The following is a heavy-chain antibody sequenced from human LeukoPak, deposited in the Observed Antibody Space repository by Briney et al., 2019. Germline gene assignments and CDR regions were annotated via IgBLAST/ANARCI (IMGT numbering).Heavy chain of an antibody. V-gene: IGHV4-38-2*01. CDR2: IYHSGST. Sequence: SETLSLTCAVSGYSISSGYYWGWIRQPPGKGLEWIGSIYHSGSTYYNPSLKSRVTISVDTSKNQFSLKLSSVTAADTAVYYCAADGVRYCSSTSCYGYMDVWGKGTTVTVSS. CDR1: GYSISSGYY. CDR3: AADGVRYCSSTSCYGYMDV. D-gene: IGHD2-2*01. J-gene: IGHJ6*03.